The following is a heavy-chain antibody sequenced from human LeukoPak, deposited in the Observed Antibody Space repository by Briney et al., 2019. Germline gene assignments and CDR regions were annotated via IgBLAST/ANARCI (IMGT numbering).Heavy chain of an antibody. D-gene: IGHD1-26*01. Sequence: GGSLRLSCAASGFTFTSYWMHWVRQAPGKGLVWVSRVNRDGSSTDYADSVKGRFTISRDNAKNTLYLQMDSLRADDTAVYYCVKEGWETWGQGTLVTVSS. V-gene: IGHV3-74*01. CDR1: GFTFTSYW. CDR2: VNRDGSST. CDR3: VKEGWET. J-gene: IGHJ5*02.